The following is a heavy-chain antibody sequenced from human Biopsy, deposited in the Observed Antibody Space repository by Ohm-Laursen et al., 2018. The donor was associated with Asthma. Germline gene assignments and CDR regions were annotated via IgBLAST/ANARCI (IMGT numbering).Heavy chain of an antibody. CDR2: INWNDNK. CDR1: GFSFSTYGVG. Sequence: TQTLTLTCTFSGFSFSTYGVGVGWIRQSPGKALEWLALINWNDNKRYSPSLKSRLTITKDTSKNLVVLTMTNMDPVDTATYYCAHRRHGPSVEYYYDSCGYSPFDYWGQGTLVPVSS. CDR3: AHRRHGPSVEYYYDSCGYSPFDY. V-gene: IGHV2-5*01. J-gene: IGHJ4*02. D-gene: IGHD3-22*01.